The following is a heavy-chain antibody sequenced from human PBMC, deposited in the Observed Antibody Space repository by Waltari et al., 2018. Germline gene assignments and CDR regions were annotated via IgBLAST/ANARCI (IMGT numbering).Heavy chain of an antibody. Sequence: QVQLVQSGAEVKKPGASVKVSCKVSGYTLTELSMHWVRQAPGKGLEWMGGFDPEDGETIYAQKFQGRVTMTEDTSTDTAYMELSSLRSEDTAVYYCATFMITFGGVIIPNWFDPWGQGTLVTVSS. V-gene: IGHV1-24*01. CDR3: ATFMITFGGVIIPNWFDP. CDR2: FDPEDGET. J-gene: IGHJ5*02. D-gene: IGHD3-16*02. CDR1: GYTLTELS.